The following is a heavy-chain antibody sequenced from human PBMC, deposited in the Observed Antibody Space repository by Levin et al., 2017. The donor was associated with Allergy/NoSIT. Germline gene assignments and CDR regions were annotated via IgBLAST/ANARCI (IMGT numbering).Heavy chain of an antibody. CDR2: ISGSGGG. V-gene: IGHV3-23*01. D-gene: IGHD1-26*01. J-gene: IGHJ4*02. CDR1: GFTFSSYA. Sequence: GGSLRLSCAASGFTFSSYAMSWVRQAPGKGLEWVSAISGSGGGYYADSVKGRFTISRDNSKNTLYLQMNTLRAEDTAVYYCAKVIVGAKAWDCWGQGTLVTVSS. CDR3: AKVIVGAKAWDC.